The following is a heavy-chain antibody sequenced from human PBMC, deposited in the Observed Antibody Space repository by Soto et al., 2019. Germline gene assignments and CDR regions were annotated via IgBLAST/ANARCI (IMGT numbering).Heavy chain of an antibody. J-gene: IGHJ3*02. CDR3: ARGARSDYDAFDI. D-gene: IGHD1-26*01. CDR1: GASISSYY. CDR2: IYYSGST. V-gene: IGHV4-59*01. Sequence: SETLSLTCTVSGASISSYYWSWIRQPPGKGLEWIGHIYYSGSTNYNPSLKSRVTISVDTSKNQFSLKLSSVTAADTAVYYCARGARSDYDAFDIWGQGTMVTVSS.